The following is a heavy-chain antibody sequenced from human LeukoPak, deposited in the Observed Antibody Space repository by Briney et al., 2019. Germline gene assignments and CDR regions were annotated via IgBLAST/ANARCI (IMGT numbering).Heavy chain of an antibody. D-gene: IGHD3-22*01. J-gene: IGHJ4*02. CDR3: ARSYDSSGYCFDY. Sequence: SETLSLTCTVSGASISSYYWSWIRQHPGKGLEWIGYIYYSGSTYYNPSLKSRVTISIDTSKNQFSLKLNSVTAADTAVYYCARSYDSSGYCFDYWGQGTLVTVSS. CDR2: IYYSGST. CDR1: GASISSYY. V-gene: IGHV4-59*06.